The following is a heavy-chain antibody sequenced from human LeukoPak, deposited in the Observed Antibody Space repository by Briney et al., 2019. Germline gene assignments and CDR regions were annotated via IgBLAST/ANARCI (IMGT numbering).Heavy chain of an antibody. CDR2: INPNSGGT. Sequence: GASVKVSCKASGYTFTGYYIHWVRQAPGQGLEWMGCINPNSGGTTYVQKFQGRVTMTRDTSISTAYMELSRLTSDDTAVYHCARALNYGDYARSSGYWGQGTLVTVSS. CDR1: GYTFTGYY. D-gene: IGHD4-17*01. CDR3: ARALNYGDYARSSGY. V-gene: IGHV1-2*02. J-gene: IGHJ4*02.